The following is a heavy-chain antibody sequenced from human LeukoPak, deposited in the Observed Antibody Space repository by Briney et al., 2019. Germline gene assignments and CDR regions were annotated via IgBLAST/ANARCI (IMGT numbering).Heavy chain of an antibody. V-gene: IGHV6-1*01. CDR1: GDSVSSSSAG. Sequence: SQTLSLTCAISGDSVSSSSAGWNWIRQSPSRGLEWLGRTCYRSKWYNDYAVSVISRITINPDTSKNQFSLKLSSVTAADTAVYYCARVGFRRSSWYRGRLRYFDYWGQGTLVTVSS. J-gene: IGHJ4*02. CDR2: TCYRSKWYN. D-gene: IGHD6-13*01. CDR3: ARVGFRRSSWYRGRLRYFDY.